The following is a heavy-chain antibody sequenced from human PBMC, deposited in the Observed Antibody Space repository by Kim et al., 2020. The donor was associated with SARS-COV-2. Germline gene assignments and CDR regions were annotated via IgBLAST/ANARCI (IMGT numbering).Heavy chain of an antibody. CDR3: VKAQPSSVINCERGVDYG. CDR2: INGADYTK. D-gene: IGHD3-22*01. Sequence: GGSLRLSCVASGFTFSTYAMSWVRQAPGKGLEWVSAINGADYTKYYADSVRGRFTVSRDNSNNILYLQMNSLGAEDTAVYYCVKAQPSSVINCERGVDYG. V-gene: IGHV3-23*01. J-gene: IGHJ6*01. CDR1: GFTFSTYA.